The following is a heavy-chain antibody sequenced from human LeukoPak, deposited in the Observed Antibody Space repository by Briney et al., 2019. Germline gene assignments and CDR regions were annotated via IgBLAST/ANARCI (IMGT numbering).Heavy chain of an antibody. CDR1: GYTFTGYY. V-gene: IGHV1-2*02. CDR2: INPNSGGT. Sequence: GASVKVSCKASGYTFTGYYMHWVRLAPGQGLEWMGWINPNSGGTNYAQKFQGRVTMTRDTSISTAYMELSRLRSDDTAVYYCARDRLNYGGPQGYFDYWGQGTLVTVSS. J-gene: IGHJ4*02. CDR3: ARDRLNYGGPQGYFDY. D-gene: IGHD4-23*01.